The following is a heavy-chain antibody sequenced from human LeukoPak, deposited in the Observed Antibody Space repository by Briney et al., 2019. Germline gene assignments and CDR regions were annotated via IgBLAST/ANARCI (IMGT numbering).Heavy chain of an antibody. CDR3: AKDGGYSTNIYYMDV. J-gene: IGHJ6*03. D-gene: IGHD5-12*01. CDR2: ISGSGIST. CDR1: GFTFSRYA. Sequence: GGSLRLSCTASGFTFSRYAMTWVRQAPGKGLEWVSGISGSGISTYYADSVEGRFTISRDNSRNTLYLQMSSLRAEDTAVYYCAKDGGYSTNIYYMDVWGKGTTVTVSS. V-gene: IGHV3-23*01.